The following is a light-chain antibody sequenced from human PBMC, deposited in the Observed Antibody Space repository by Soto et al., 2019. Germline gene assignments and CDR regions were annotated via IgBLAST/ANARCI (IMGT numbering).Light chain of an antibody. CDR3: QQYNNWPGT. V-gene: IGKV3-15*01. J-gene: IGKJ1*01. CDR1: QSVSSN. Sequence: EIVMTQSAATLSVSPGERATLSCGARQSVSSNLAWYQQKPGQAPRLLIYGASTRATGIPARFSGSGSGTEFTLTISSLQSEDFAVYYCQQYNNWPGTFGQGTKVDTK. CDR2: GAS.